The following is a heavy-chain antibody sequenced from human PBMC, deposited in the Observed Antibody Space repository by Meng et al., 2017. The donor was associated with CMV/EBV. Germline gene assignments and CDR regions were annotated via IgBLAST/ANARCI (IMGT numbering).Heavy chain of an antibody. CDR3: ARDPPGSKAP. J-gene: IGHJ5*02. CDR2: ISAYNGNT. CDR1: GYTFTSYG. V-gene: IGHV1-18*01. Sequence: ASAKVSCKASGYTFTSYGISWVRQAPGQGLEWMGWISAYNGNTNYAQKLQGRVTMTTDTSTSKAYMELRSLRSDDTDVYYCARDPPGSKAPWGQGTLVTVSS.